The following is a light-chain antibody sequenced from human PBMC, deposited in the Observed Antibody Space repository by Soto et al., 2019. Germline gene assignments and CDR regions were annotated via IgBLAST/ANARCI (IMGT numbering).Light chain of an antibody. Sequence: IVLTQAPRTLSLSPGQRSTLPYKAGRRVSSSYLAWYQQKPGQAPRLLIYGVSSRASGIPDRFSGSGSGTDFTLTISRLEPEDFAVYYCQQYHSFPRTFGRGTKV. CDR2: GVS. V-gene: IGKV3-20*01. J-gene: IGKJ1*01. CDR1: RRVSSSY. CDR3: QQYHSFPRT.